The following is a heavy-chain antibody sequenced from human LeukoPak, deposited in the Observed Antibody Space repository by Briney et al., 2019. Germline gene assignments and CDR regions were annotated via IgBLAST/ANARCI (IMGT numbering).Heavy chain of an antibody. J-gene: IGHJ4*02. CDR1: GGSISSYY. CDR2: IYHTGST. V-gene: IGHV4-59*01. Sequence: PSETLSLTCTVSGGSISSYYWSWVRQPPGKGLEWIANIYHTGSTNYNPSLSSRVTISIDTAKNQFSLKLTSVTAADTAVYYCARRGRNSSGWQDYLWGQGTLVTVSS. D-gene: IGHD6-25*01. CDR3: ARRGRNSSGWQDYL.